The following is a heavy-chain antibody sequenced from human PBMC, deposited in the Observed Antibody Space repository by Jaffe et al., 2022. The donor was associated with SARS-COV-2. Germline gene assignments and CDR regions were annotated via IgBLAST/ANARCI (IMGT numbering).Heavy chain of an antibody. D-gene: IGHD3-10*01. CDR1: EFTFSPFA. CDR3: ASSGYYYGSGSYLDY. CDR2: ISGSGDST. J-gene: IGHJ4*02. V-gene: IGHV3-23*01. Sequence: EVQLLESGGGLVQPGGALRLSCAASEFTFSPFAMIWVRQAPGKGLEWVSSISGSGDSTYYADSVKGRFTISRDKSKNTLYLEMNSLRAEDTAVYYCASSGYYYGSGSYLDYWGQGTLVTVSS.